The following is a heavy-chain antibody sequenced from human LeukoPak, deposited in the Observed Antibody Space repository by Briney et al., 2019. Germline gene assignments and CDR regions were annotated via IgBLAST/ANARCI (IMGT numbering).Heavy chain of an antibody. CDR2: INHSGST. CDR1: GGSFSGYY. V-gene: IGHV4-34*01. J-gene: IGHJ4*02. D-gene: IGHD1-26*01. CDR3: ASSGGSWDRARFDY. Sequence: SETLSLTCAVYGGSFSGYYWSWIRQPPGKGLEWIGEINHSGSTNYNPSLKSRVTISVDTSKNQFSLKPSSVTAADTAVYYCASSGGSWDRARFDYWGQGTLVTVSS.